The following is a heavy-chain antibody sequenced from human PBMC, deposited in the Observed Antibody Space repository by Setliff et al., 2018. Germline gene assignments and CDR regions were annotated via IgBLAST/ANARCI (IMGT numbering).Heavy chain of an antibody. J-gene: IGHJ5*02. CDR2: IYSSGST. Sequence: SETLSLTCAVYGGSFSGYYWSWIRQPAGKGLEWIGHIYSSGSTNYNPSLKSRVTISVDRSKNQFSLKLSSVIAADTAVYYCARGRGLEWLPESWFDPWGQGTLVTVSS. CDR3: ARGRGLEWLPESWFDP. CDR1: GGSFSGYY. V-gene: IGHV4-59*10. D-gene: IGHD3-3*01.